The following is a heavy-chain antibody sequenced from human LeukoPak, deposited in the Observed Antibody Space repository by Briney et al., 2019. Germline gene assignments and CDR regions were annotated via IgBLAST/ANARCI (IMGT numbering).Heavy chain of an antibody. CDR2: IYYSGST. J-gene: IGHJ2*01. Sequence: SETLSLTCAVSGGSISSDYWSWIRQPPGKGLEWIGNIYYSGSTNYNPSLKSRVTISVDTSKNQFSLNLNSVTAADTAVYYCARELSGSYYEVDLWGRGTLVTVSP. D-gene: IGHD1-26*01. CDR3: ARELSGSYYEVDL. CDR1: GGSISSDY. V-gene: IGHV4-59*01.